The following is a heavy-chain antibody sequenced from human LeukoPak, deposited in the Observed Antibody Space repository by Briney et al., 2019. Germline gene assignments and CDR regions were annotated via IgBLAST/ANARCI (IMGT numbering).Heavy chain of an antibody. D-gene: IGHD4-17*01. V-gene: IGHV3-15*01. CDR3: AAAPNGDYASYYFDY. J-gene: IGHJ4*02. CDR1: EFSFTHAW. CDR2: IKSKTDVGTT. Sequence: PGGSLRLSCVASEFSFTHAWMNWVRQAPGKGLEWLGRIKSKTDVGTTDYAAPVRGRFTISRDDSKTTLYLQMDSLRSEDTAIYYCAAAPNGDYASYYFDYWGQGTLVTVSS.